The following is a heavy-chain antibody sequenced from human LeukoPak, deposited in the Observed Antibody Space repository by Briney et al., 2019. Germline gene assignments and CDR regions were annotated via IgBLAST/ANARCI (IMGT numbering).Heavy chain of an antibody. J-gene: IGHJ4*02. Sequence: GGSLRLSCAASGFTFSSYAMHWVRQAPGKGLEWVAVISYDGSNKYYADSVKGRFTTSRDNAKNTLYLQMNSLRVEDTAVYYCARDRRDYGGPFDYWGQGTLVTVSS. CDR2: ISYDGSNK. CDR3: ARDRRDYGGPFDY. D-gene: IGHD4-23*01. CDR1: GFTFSSYA. V-gene: IGHV3-30-3*01.